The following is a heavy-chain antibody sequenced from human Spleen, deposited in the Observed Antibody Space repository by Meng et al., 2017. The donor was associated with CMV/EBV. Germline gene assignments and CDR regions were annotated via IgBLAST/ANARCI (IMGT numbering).Heavy chain of an antibody. CDR2: ICYNGST. CDR1: GGSISSSGYC. J-gene: IGHJ4*02. CDR3: ARDRRLVGATTFDS. Sequence: GSLRLSCTVSGGSISSSGYCWGWIRQPPGKGLEWIGSICYNGSTYYNPSLKSRVTISVDTSKNQFSLKLSSVTAADTAVYYCARDRRLVGATTFDSWGQGTLVTVSS. D-gene: IGHD1-26*01. V-gene: IGHV4-39*07.